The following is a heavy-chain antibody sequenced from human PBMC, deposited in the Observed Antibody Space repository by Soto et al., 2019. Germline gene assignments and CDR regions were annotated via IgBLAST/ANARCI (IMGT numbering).Heavy chain of an antibody. CDR1: GFTFSGSA. CDR3: TRHGHYDSRERVDY. V-gene: IGHV3-73*02. D-gene: IGHD3-22*01. Sequence: EVQLVESGGGLVQPGGSLKLSCAASGFTFSGSAMHWVRQASGKGLEWVGRIRSKANSYATAYAASVKGRFTISRDDSKNTAYLQMNSLKTEDTAVYYCTRHGHYDSRERVDYWVQGTLVTVSS. CDR2: IRSKANSYAT. J-gene: IGHJ4*02.